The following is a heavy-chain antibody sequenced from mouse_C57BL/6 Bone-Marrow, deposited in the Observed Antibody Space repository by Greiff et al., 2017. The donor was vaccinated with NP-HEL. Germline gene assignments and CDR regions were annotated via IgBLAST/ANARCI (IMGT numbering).Heavy chain of an antibody. CDR3: ARADYEYGGYYFDY. D-gene: IGHD2-4*01. CDR1: GYTFTSYG. Sequence: VQLQQSGAELARPGASVKLSCKASGYTFTSYGISWVKQRTGQGLEWIGEIYPRSGNTYYNEKFKGKATLTADKSSSTAYMELRSLTSEDSAVYFCARADYEYGGYYFDYWGQGTTLTVSS. CDR2: IYPRSGNT. V-gene: IGHV1-81*01. J-gene: IGHJ2*01.